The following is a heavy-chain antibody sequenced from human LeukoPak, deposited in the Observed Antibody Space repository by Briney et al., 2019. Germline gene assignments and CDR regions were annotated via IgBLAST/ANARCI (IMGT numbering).Heavy chain of an antibody. CDR1: GGSISSYY. J-gene: IGHJ4*02. CDR2: TYYSGST. CDR3: ARDGENQYYFDY. Sequence: KPSETLSLTCTVSGGSISSYYWSWIRQPPGKGLEWIGYTYYSGSTNYNPSLKSRVTISEDTSKNQFSLKLSSVTAADTAVYYCARDGENQYYFDYWGQGALVTVSS. D-gene: IGHD1-14*01. V-gene: IGHV4-59*01.